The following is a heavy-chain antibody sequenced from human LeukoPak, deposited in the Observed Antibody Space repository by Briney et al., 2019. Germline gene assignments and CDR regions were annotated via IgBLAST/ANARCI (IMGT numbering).Heavy chain of an antibody. Sequence: PGGSLRLSCAASGFTFSSYWMSWVRQAPGKGLEWVANIKQDGSEKYYVDSVKGRFTISRENAKNSLYLQMNSLRAEDTAVYYCARDLMATIRGAFDYWGQGTLVTVSS. D-gene: IGHD5-24*01. CDR3: ARDLMATIRGAFDY. CDR1: GFTFSSYW. V-gene: IGHV3-7*01. J-gene: IGHJ4*02. CDR2: IKQDGSEK.